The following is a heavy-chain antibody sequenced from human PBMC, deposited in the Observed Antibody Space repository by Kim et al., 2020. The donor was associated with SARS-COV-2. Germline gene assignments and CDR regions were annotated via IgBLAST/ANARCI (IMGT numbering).Heavy chain of an antibody. D-gene: IGHD5-18*01. Sequence: GGSLRLSCAASGFTFDDYAMHWVRQAPGKGLEWVSGISWNSGSIGYADSVKGRFTISRDNAKNSLYLQMNSLRAEDTALYYCAKDILRYHTAMVKGGYYYGMDVWGQGTTVTVSS. V-gene: IGHV3-9*01. CDR2: ISWNSGSI. CDR1: GFTFDDYA. CDR3: AKDILRYHTAMVKGGYYYGMDV. J-gene: IGHJ6*01.